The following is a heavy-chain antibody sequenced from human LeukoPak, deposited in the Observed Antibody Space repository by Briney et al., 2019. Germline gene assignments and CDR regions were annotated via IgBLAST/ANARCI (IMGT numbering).Heavy chain of an antibody. CDR2: IYYSGSA. CDR3: ARDIRSGSYSDF. D-gene: IGHD1-26*01. V-gene: IGHV4-39*07. Sequence: SETLSLTCTVSGGSISGSSYYWGWIRQSPGRGLEWIGSIYYSGSADYNPSLKSRVTLSVDTSKNQFSLKVSSVTAADTAVYYCARDIRSGSYSDFWGQGTLVTVSS. CDR1: GGSISGSSYY. J-gene: IGHJ4*02.